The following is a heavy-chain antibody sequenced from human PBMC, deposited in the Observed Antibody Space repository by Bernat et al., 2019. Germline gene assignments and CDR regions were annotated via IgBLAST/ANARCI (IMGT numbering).Heavy chain of an antibody. CDR2: IIPIFGTA. J-gene: IGHJ2*01. D-gene: IGHD2-15*01. Sequence: QVQLVQSGAEVKKPGSSVKVSCKASGGTFSSYAISWVRQAPGQGLEWMGGIIPIFGTANYAQKFQGRVTITADESTSTAYMELSSLRSEDTAVYYCAREPPLKGHCSGGSCYFQDPYWYFDLWGRGTLVTVSS. CDR1: GGTFSSYA. CDR3: AREPPLKGHCSGGSCYFQDPYWYFDL. V-gene: IGHV1-69*01.